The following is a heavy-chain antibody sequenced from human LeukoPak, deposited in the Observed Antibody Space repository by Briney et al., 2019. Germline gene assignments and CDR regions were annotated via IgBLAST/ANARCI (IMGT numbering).Heavy chain of an antibody. V-gene: IGHV3-23*01. CDR2: ITSDSRGI. CDR1: GFIFSNYG. CDR3: AKEGLDSGSSFSAWFDP. J-gene: IGHJ5*02. D-gene: IGHD3-10*01. Sequence: GGTLRLSCAASGFIFSNYGMSWVRQAPGKGLEWVSGITSDSRGIYYADSVKGRFTIYRDNSKMTLYPQMDSLGVEDTALYYCAKEGLDSGSSFSAWFDPWGQGTLVSVSS.